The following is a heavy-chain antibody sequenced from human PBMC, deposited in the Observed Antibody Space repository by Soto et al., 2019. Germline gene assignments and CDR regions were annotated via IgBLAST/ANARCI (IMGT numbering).Heavy chain of an antibody. D-gene: IGHD3-16*01. J-gene: IGHJ4*02. V-gene: IGHV4-30-4*01. CDR2: IYYSGNT. CDR1: GGSTSIDNY. CDR3: AREGGESSDGLYYFDS. Sequence: SETLSLTCTVSGGSTSIDNYWSCIRQPPGKGLEWIGHIYYSGNTDYNPSLKSRLAISIDTSMNQFSLKLSSVTAADTAVYFCAREGGESSDGLYYFDSWGQGSLVTVSS.